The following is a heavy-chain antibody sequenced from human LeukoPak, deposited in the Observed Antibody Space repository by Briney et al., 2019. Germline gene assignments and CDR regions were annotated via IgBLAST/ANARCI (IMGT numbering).Heavy chain of an antibody. V-gene: IGHV3-21*01. CDR3: ARRGYYDSSGYDY. CDR1: GFTFSNYA. J-gene: IGHJ4*02. D-gene: IGHD3-22*01. CDR2: ISGSSTDL. Sequence: GGSLRLSCAASGFTFSNYAMNWVRQAPGKGLEWVSSISGSSTDLYYADSVKGRFTISRDNAKNSLYLQINSLRAEDTAIYYCARRGYYDSSGYDYWGQGTLVTVSS.